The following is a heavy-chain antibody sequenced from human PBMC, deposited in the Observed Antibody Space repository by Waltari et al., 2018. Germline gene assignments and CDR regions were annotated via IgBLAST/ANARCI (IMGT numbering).Heavy chain of an antibody. J-gene: IGHJ6*02. CDR2: INHRGSN. CDR3: ARAPYGLDV. V-gene: IGHV4-34*01. CDR1: GGSFSGYY. Sequence: QVQLQQWGAGLLKPSETLSLTCAVYGGSFSGYYWSWIRQPPGKGLEWIGEINHRGSNNYHPSLKSRVTISVDTAKNQFSRKLSSVTAADTAVYYCARAPYGLDVWGQGTTVTVSS.